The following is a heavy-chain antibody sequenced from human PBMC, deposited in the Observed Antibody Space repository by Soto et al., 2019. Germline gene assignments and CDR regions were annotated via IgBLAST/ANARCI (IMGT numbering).Heavy chain of an antibody. Sequence: QVQLVESGGGVVQPGRSLRLSCAASGFTFSSYAMHWVRQAPGKGLEWVAVISYDGSNKYYADSVKGRFTISRDNSKNTLYQQMNSLRAEDTAVYYCAREKRIQLYYYYYGMDVWGQGTTVTVSS. J-gene: IGHJ6*02. CDR2: ISYDGSNK. D-gene: IGHD5-18*01. CDR3: AREKRIQLYYYYYGMDV. V-gene: IGHV3-30-3*01. CDR1: GFTFSSYA.